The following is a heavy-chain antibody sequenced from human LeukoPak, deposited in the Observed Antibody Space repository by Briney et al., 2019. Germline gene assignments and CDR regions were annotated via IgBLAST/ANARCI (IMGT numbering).Heavy chain of an antibody. Sequence: PSETLSLTCTVSGASVSSVGYYWSWLRPPPGKGLEWIGYIYYSGSTNYNPSLKSRVTISVDTSKNQFSLKVSSVTAADTAVYYCARRGGSGRSFDYWGQGTLVTVSS. CDR2: IYYSGST. D-gene: IGHD3-10*01. CDR3: ARRGGSGRSFDY. CDR1: GASVSSVGYY. J-gene: IGHJ4*02. V-gene: IGHV4-61*08.